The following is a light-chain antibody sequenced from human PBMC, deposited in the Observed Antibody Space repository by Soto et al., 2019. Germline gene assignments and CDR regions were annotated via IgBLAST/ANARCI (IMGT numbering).Light chain of an antibody. V-gene: IGKV3-15*01. Sequence: ITQSPSTLSASVGDRVTITCRASQSVSSKLAWYQQKPGQAPRLLIYGASTRATGIPARFSGSGSGTEFTLIISSLQSEDSAVYYCQQYNSWLWTFGQGTKVDIK. CDR2: GAS. CDR1: QSVSSK. CDR3: QQYNSWLWT. J-gene: IGKJ1*01.